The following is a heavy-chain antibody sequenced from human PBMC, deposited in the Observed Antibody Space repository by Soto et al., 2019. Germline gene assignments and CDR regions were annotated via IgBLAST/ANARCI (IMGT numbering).Heavy chain of an antibody. CDR3: ARLWSGSRQGFDP. V-gene: IGHV4-31*03. CDR1: GGSISSGDYY. Sequence: QVQLQESGPGLVKPSQTLSLTCTVSGGSISSGDYYWSWIRQHPGKGLEWIGYIYYSGSTYYNPSLKRRVTMSVDTSKSQLPLKLGSVTAADTAVYYCARLWSGSRQGFDPWGQGTLVTVSS. J-gene: IGHJ5*02. CDR2: IYYSGST. D-gene: IGHD3-3*01.